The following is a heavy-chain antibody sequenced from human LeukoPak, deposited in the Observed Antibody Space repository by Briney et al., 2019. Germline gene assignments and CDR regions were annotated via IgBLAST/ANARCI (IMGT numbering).Heavy chain of an antibody. CDR1: GFTFSTHG. Sequence: GGSLRLSCAASGFTFSTHGMHWVRQAPGKGLEWVAFIRYDGSNKYYADSVKGRFTISRDNSKNTLYLQINSLRAEDTAVYYCAKWASSGYYFRHWGQGTLVTVSS. D-gene: IGHD3-22*01. J-gene: IGHJ1*01. CDR2: IRYDGSNK. V-gene: IGHV3-30*02. CDR3: AKWASSGYYFRH.